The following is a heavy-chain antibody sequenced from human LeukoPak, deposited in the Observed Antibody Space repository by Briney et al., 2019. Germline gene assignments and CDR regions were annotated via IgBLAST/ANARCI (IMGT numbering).Heavy chain of an antibody. Sequence: KAGGSLRLSCAASGFTFSNAWMSWVRQAPGKGLEWVGRIKSKTDGGATDYAAPVKGRFTISRDDSKNTLYLQMNSLKTEDTAVYYCSRDPTYYLRYGYFDYWGQGALVTVSS. CDR3: SRDPTYYLRYGYFDY. CDR2: IKSKTDGGAT. V-gene: IGHV3-15*01. CDR1: GFTFSNAW. D-gene: IGHD1-26*01. J-gene: IGHJ4*02.